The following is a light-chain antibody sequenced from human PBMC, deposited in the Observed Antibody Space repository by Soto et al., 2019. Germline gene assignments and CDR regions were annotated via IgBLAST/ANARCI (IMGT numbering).Light chain of an antibody. CDR1: TGAVTSGFY. CDR3: LLYYDSIRV. J-gene: IGLJ3*02. CDR2: STN. V-gene: IGLV7-43*01. Sequence: QTVVTQEPSLTVSPGGTVTLTCASSTGAVTSGFYPSWFQQKPGQAPRALIYSTNNKHSWTPARFSGSLLGGKAALTLSGVKPEDEAEYYCLLYYDSIRVFGGGTKLTVL.